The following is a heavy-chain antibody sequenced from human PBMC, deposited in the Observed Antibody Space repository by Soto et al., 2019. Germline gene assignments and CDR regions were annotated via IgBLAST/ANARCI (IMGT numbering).Heavy chain of an antibody. V-gene: IGHV1-46*01. J-gene: IGHJ4*02. CDR1: GYTFTTYY. CDR3: ARGTPVFFDY. CDR2: INPSGGST. Sequence: GASVKVSCKASGYTFTTYYVHWVRQAPGQGLEWMGIINPSGGSTSYAQKFQGRVTMTRDTSASTAYVELSSLRSEDTAVYYCARGTPVFFDYWGQETLVTVSS.